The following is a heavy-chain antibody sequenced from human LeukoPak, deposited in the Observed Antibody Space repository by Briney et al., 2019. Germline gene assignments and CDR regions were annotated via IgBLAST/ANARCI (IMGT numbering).Heavy chain of an antibody. CDR1: GFTFSSYS. V-gene: IGHV3-21*04. CDR3: ARPSGYDFPFSFDY. CDR2: ISSSSSYI. D-gene: IGHD5-12*01. J-gene: IGHJ4*02. Sequence: GGSLRLSCAASGFTFSSYSMNCVRQSPGKGLEWCSSISSSSSYIYYADSVKGRFTISRDNAKNSLYLQMNSLRAEDTAVYYCARPSGYDFPFSFDYWGQGTLVTVSS.